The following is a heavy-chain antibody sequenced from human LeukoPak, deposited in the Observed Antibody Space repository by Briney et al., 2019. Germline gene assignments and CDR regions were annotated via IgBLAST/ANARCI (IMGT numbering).Heavy chain of an antibody. CDR1: GGSISSSSYY. Sequence: PSETLSLTCTVSGGSISSSSYYWGWIRQPPGKGLEWIGSIYYSGSTYYNPSLKSRVTISVDTSKNQFSLKLSTVTAADTAVYYCATSNYYDSSGYSFDYWGQGTLVTVSS. J-gene: IGHJ4*02. V-gene: IGHV4-39*07. CDR2: IYYSGST. D-gene: IGHD3-22*01. CDR3: ATSNYYDSSGYSFDY.